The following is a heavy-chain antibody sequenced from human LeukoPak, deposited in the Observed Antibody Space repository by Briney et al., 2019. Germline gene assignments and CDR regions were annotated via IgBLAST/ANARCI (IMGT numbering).Heavy chain of an antibody. Sequence: PGGSLRLSCAASGFTFSSYAMSWVRQAPGKGLEWVSAISGSGGSTYYADSVKGRFTISRDNSKNTLYLQMTSLRAEDTAVYYCANLAYCGGDCYADDAFDIWGQGTMVTVSS. J-gene: IGHJ3*02. CDR1: GFTFSSYA. CDR3: ANLAYCGGDCYADDAFDI. V-gene: IGHV3-23*01. D-gene: IGHD2-21*02. CDR2: ISGSGGST.